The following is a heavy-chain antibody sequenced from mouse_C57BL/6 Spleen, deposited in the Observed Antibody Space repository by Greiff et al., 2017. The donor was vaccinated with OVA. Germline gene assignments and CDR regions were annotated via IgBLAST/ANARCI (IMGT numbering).Heavy chain of an antibody. CDR1: GFSFNTYA. V-gene: IGHV10-1*01. D-gene: IGHD1-1*01. J-gene: IGHJ3*01. Sequence: EVQLVESGGGLVQPKGSLKLSCAASGFSFNTYAMNWVRQAPGKGLEWVARIRSKSNNYATYYADSVKDRFTISRDDSESMLYLQMNNLKTEDTAMYYCVRQNYYGSSPWFAYWGQGTLVTVSA. CDR3: VRQNYYGSSPWFAY. CDR2: IRSKSNNYAT.